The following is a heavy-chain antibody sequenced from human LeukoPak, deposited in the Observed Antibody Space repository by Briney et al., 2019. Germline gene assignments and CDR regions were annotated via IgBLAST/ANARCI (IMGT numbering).Heavy chain of an antibody. V-gene: IGHV3-64*01. CDR3: ARAPAAKRAPFDY. CDR2: ISSNGGST. CDR1: GFTFSSYA. Sequence: PGGSLRLSCAASGFTFSSYAMHWVHQAPGKGLEYVSAISSNGGSTYYANSVKGRFTISRDNSKNTLYLQMGSLRAEDMAVYYCARAPAAKRAPFDYWGQGTLVTVSS. J-gene: IGHJ4*02. D-gene: IGHD2-2*01.